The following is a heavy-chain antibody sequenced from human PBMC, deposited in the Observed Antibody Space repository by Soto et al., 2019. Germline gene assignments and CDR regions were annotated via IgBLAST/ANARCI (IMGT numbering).Heavy chain of an antibody. CDR2: ISAYNGNT. V-gene: IGHV1-18*01. CDR1: GYSFATSG. CDR3: ARDSGRGRYCSGGSCYMDAFDI. D-gene: IGHD2-15*01. Sequence: ASVKVSCKASGYSFATSGISWVRQAPGQGLEWMGWISAYNGNTNYAQKLQGRVTMTTDTSTSTAYMELRSLRSDDTAVYYCARDSGRGRYCSGGSCYMDAFDIWGQGTMVTVSS. J-gene: IGHJ3*02.